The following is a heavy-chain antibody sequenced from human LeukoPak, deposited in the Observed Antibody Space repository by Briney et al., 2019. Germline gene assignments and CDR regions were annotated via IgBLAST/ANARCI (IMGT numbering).Heavy chain of an antibody. V-gene: IGHV1-2*02. CDR2: INPNSGAT. J-gene: IGHJ4*02. Sequence: EASVKVSCKASGYTFSAYYMHWVRRAPGQGLEWMGWINPNSGATHYAQKFQGRVTMTTDTSSAIGYMDLRRLSSDDTAVYYCARDRDVGLTDFWGQGTLVTVSS. CDR1: GYTFSAYY. D-gene: IGHD7-27*01. CDR3: ARDRDVGLTDF.